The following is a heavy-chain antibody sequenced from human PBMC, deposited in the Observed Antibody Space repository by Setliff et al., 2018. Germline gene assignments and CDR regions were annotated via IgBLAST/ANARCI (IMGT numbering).Heavy chain of an antibody. Sequence: PSETLSLTCSVYGESFSNNYWSWIRQPPGKGLEWIGESNHSGGTSYTPKLHGRVTLTTDTSASTAYMELSSLRSDDTAVYYCARDGAYCSGGSCYSFDYWGQGTPVTVSS. CDR1: GESFSNNY. CDR2: SNHSGGT. CDR3: ARDGAYCSGGSCYSFDY. D-gene: IGHD2-15*01. V-gene: IGHV4-34*10. J-gene: IGHJ4*02.